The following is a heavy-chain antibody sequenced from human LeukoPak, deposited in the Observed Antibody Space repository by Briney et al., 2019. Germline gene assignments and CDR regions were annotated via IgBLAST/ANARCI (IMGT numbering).Heavy chain of an antibody. J-gene: IGHJ4*02. CDR1: GFTFSVYS. CDR3: ARVPGGLEWADFDY. D-gene: IGHD3-3*01. V-gene: IGHV3-21*01. CDR2: IDSSSSNI. Sequence: GGSLRLSCAASGFTFSVYSMNWVRQAPGKGLEWVSCIDSSSSNINYADSVKGRFTISRDNAKNSLYLQMNSLRAEDTAVYYCARVPGGLEWADFDYWGQGTLLTVSS.